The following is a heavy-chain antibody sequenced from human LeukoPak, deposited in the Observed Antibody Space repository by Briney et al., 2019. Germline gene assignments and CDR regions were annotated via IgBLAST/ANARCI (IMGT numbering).Heavy chain of an antibody. CDR3: ARERWVTTDF. J-gene: IGHJ4*02. V-gene: IGHV1-2*02. CDR2: INPNSGGT. D-gene: IGHD4-17*01. Sequence: ASVKVSCKASGYTFTDYYMHWARQAPEQGLEWMGWINPNSGGTKYAQKFQGRVTMTRDTSISTAYMELSSLRSDDTAVYYCARERWVTTDFWGQGTLVTVSS. CDR1: GYTFTDYY.